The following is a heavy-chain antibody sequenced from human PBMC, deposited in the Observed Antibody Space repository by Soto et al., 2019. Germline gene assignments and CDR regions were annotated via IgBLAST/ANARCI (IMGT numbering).Heavy chain of an antibody. Sequence: GASVKVSCKASGYTFTGYYMHWVRQAPGQGLEWMGWINPNSGGTNYAQKFQGWVTMTRDTSISTAYMELSRLRSDDTAVYYCARGVVPAAMSYYYYYGMDVWGQGTTVTVSS. J-gene: IGHJ6*02. CDR2: INPNSGGT. CDR1: GYTFTGYY. D-gene: IGHD2-2*01. CDR3: ARGVVPAAMSYYYYYGMDV. V-gene: IGHV1-2*04.